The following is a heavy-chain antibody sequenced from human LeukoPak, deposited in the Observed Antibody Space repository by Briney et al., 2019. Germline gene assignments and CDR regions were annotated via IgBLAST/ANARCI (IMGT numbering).Heavy chain of an antibody. V-gene: IGHV4-4*07. Sequence: SPSETLSLTCTVSGGSISSYYWSWIRQPAGKGLEWIGRIYTSGSTNYNPSLKSRVTMSVDTSKNQFSLKLSSVTAADTAVYYCAREEYEGYGYGYYYGMDVWGQGTTVTVSS. CDR1: GGSISSYY. J-gene: IGHJ6*02. CDR3: AREEYEGYGYGYYYGMDV. D-gene: IGHD5-18*01. CDR2: IYTSGST.